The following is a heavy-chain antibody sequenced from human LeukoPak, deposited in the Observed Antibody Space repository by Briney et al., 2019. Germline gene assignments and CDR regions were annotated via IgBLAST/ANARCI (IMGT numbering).Heavy chain of an antibody. CDR3: ARSVEMATGIRY. J-gene: IGHJ4*02. CDR2: IYYSGST. CDR1: GGSISSSSYY. V-gene: IGHV4-39*01. D-gene: IGHD5-24*01. Sequence: SETLSLTCTVSGGSISSSSYYWGWIRQPPGKGLEWIGSIYYSGSTYYNPPLKSRVTISVDTSKNQFSLKLSSVTAADTAVYYCARSVEMATGIRYWGQGTLVTVSS.